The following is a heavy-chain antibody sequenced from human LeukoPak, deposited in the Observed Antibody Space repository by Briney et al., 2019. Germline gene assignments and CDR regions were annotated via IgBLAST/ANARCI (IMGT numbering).Heavy chain of an antibody. CDR2: IYYSGST. J-gene: IGHJ4*02. V-gene: IGHV4-30-4*08. D-gene: IGHD2-21*02. Sequence: SETLSLTCTVSGGSISSGDYYWSWIRQPPGKGLEWIGYIYYSGSTYYNPSLKSRVTISVDTSKNQFSLKLSSVTAADTAVYYCARLVGLVTYFDYWGQGTLVTVSS. CDR3: ARLVGLVTYFDY. CDR1: GGSISSGDYY.